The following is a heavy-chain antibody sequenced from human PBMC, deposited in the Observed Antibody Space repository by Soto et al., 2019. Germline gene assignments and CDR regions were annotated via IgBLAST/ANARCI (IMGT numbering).Heavy chain of an antibody. CDR2: IIPIFGTA. Sequence: SVKVSCKASGGTFSSYAISWVRQAPGQGLEWMGGIIPIFGTANYAQKFQGRVTMTRNTSISTAYMELSSLRSEDTAVYYCARAGDSSSWYDYYGMDVWGQGTTVTVSS. CDR3: ARAGDSSSWYDYYGMDV. J-gene: IGHJ6*02. CDR1: GGTFSSYA. V-gene: IGHV1-69*05. D-gene: IGHD6-13*01.